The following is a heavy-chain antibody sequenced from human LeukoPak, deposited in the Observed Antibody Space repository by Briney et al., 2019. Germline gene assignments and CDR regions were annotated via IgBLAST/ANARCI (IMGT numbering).Heavy chain of an antibody. V-gene: IGHV1-8*01. J-gene: IGHJ5*02. Sequence: ASLKGSCTASGYTSTSYDINWGRQAPGQGLEWMGWMNPNRGNSGYAQKFQGRLTMTRKTSLCTAYMVLSRLRSEDTALYYCARGRVYIPAAGYNWFDPWGQGTLVTVSS. CDR2: MNPNRGNS. CDR1: GYTSTSYD. CDR3: ARGRVYIPAAGYNWFDP. D-gene: IGHD6-13*01.